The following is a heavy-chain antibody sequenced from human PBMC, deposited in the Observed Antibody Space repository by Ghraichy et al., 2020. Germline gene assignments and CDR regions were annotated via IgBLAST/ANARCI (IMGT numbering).Heavy chain of an antibody. D-gene: IGHD3-9*01. J-gene: IGHJ4*02. V-gene: IGHV4-30-4*01. CDR3: VRETSYDILPSL. CDR1: GGSISSGDSY. Sequence: SETLSLTCTVSGGSISSGDSYWSWIRQPPGKGLEWIGYISYSGSTYYNPSLKSRVTISVDTSKNQFSLKLSSVTAADSAVYYCVRETSYDILPSLGGQGTLVTVSS. CDR2: ISYSGST.